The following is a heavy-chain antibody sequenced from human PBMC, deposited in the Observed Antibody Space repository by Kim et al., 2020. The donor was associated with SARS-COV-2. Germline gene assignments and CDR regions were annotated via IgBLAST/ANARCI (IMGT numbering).Heavy chain of an antibody. Sequence: ASVKVSCKASGYTFTSYGISWVRQAPGQGLEWMGWISAYNGNTNYAQKLQGRVTMTTDTSTSTAYMELRSLRSDDTAVYYCARVPSYIAAAGYYYYYGMDVWGQGTTVTVSS. V-gene: IGHV1-18*01. CDR1: GYTFTSYG. CDR2: ISAYNGNT. CDR3: ARVPSYIAAAGYYYYYGMDV. J-gene: IGHJ6*02. D-gene: IGHD6-13*01.